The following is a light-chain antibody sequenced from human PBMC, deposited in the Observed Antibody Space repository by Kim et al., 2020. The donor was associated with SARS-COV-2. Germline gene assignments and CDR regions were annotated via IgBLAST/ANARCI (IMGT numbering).Light chain of an antibody. CDR2: EDH. V-gene: IGLV6-57*03. J-gene: IGLJ3*02. CDR3: QSYDNTNWV. Sequence: GKTVTISCTRSSGSIAGSYVQWFQQRPPSAPTTVIYEDHNGPSGVPDRFSGSTDRSSNSASLTISGLEFEDEADYYCQSYDNTNWVLGGGTKLTVL. CDR1: SGSIAGSY.